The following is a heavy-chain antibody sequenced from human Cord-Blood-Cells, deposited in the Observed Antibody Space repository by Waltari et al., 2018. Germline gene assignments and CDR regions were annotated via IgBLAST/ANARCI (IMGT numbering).Heavy chain of an antibody. V-gene: IGHV3-74*01. CDR2: INSDGSST. CDR1: GFTFSSYC. D-gene: IGHD1-26*01. CDR3: AREVGATHAFDI. J-gene: IGHJ3*02. Sequence: EVQLVESGGGLVQPGGSLRLSCAASGFTFSSYCMHWVRQAPGKGLVWVSRINSDGSSTSYADSVKGRFTISRDNAKNTLYLQMNSLRAEDTAVYYCAREVGATHAFDIWGQGTMVTDSS.